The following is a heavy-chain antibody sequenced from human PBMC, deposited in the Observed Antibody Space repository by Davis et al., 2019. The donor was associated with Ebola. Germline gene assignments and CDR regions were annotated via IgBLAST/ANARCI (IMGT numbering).Heavy chain of an antibody. CDR2: IRSEATSQ. V-gene: IGHV3-33*08. J-gene: IGHJ4*02. D-gene: IGHD1-7*01. CDR3: ARRLELLAY. Sequence: GESLKISCAASGFTFSSYWMHRVRQAPGQGLEWVAFIRSEATSQDYGTSVQGRFFISRDNSKNMLYLQMNSLRAEDTAVYYGARRLELLAYWGQGTLVTVSS. CDR1: GFTFSSYW.